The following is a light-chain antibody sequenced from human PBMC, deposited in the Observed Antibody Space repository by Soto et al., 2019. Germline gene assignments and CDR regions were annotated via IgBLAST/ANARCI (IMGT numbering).Light chain of an antibody. J-gene: IGKJ5*01. Sequence: EIVMTQSPATLSVSPGESVTLSCRASQLFRSNLAWYQRRPGRAPRLLIYGSSTRATGVPARFSGSASGTECTLTISSLEPEDFAVYYCQPRRFLLLTFGQRARLEFK. CDR3: QPRRFLLLT. CDR1: QLFRSN. V-gene: IGKV3-15*01. CDR2: GSS.